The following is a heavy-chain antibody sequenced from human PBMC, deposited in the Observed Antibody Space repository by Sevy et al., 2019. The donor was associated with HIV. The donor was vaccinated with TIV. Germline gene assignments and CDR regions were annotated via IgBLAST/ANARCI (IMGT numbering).Heavy chain of an antibody. V-gene: IGHV4-39*01. Sequence: SETLSLTCTVSGGSISSSSYYWGWIRQPPGKGLEWIGSIYYSGSTYYNPSLKSRVTISVDTSKNQFSLKLSSVTAADTAVYYCARHLDCYYYGSGSYYKVLSSLWHYYYGMDVWGQGTTVTVSS. CDR2: IYYSGST. CDR3: ARHLDCYYYGSGSYYKVLSSLWHYYYGMDV. CDR1: GGSISSSSYY. J-gene: IGHJ6*02. D-gene: IGHD3-10*01.